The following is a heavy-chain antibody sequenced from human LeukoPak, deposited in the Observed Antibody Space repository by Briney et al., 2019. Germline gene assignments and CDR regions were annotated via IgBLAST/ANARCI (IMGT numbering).Heavy chain of an antibody. D-gene: IGHD6-13*01. CDR2: IYSGGST. CDR3: AREFYGIAAAGSLNYYYMDV. CDR1: GFTFRNYG. V-gene: IGHV3-66*01. J-gene: IGHJ6*03. Sequence: GGSLRLSCAASGFTFRNYGMSWVRQAPGKGLEWVSVIYSGGSTYYADSVKGRFTISRDNSKNTLYLQMNSLRAEDTAVYYCAREFYGIAAAGSLNYYYMDVWGKGTTVTISS.